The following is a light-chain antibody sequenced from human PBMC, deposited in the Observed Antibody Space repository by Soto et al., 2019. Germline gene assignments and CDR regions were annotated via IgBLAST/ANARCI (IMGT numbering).Light chain of an antibody. J-gene: IGLJ2*01. Sequence: QSALTQPASVSGSPGQSITISCSGSSSDVGAYNFVSWYQQHPGKAPKLMIYEVSNRPSGVSNRFSGSKSGNTASLTISGLLAEDEADYYCSSYTTSSAPGVFGRGTKLIVL. V-gene: IGLV2-14*01. CDR1: SSDVGAYNF. CDR3: SSYTTSSAPGV. CDR2: EVS.